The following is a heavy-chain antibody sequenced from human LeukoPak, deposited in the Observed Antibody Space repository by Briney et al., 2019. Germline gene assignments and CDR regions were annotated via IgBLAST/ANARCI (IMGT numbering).Heavy chain of an antibody. D-gene: IGHD4-11*01. Sequence: ASVKVSCKASGFRFSSFGVSWVRQAPGQGLEWMGLISNYFGVKPYAEKFEDRGTMTVETSTTTVYKELMSLKYDDTAIYYCARDSDYSGNGNGDWFDPWGQGTAVIVSS. V-gene: IGHV1-18*04. CDR1: GFRFSSFG. J-gene: IGHJ5*02. CDR3: ARDSDYSGNGNGDWFDP. CDR2: ISNYFGVK.